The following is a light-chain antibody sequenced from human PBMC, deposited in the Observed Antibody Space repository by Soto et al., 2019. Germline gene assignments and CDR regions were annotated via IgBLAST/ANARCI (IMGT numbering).Light chain of an antibody. V-gene: IGLV2-23*02. CDR1: RSNVGSYNF. J-gene: IGLJ3*02. CDR2: EVS. CDR3: CSYAGNNTLV. Sequence: QSALTQPAAVSGSPGQSITISCTGTRSNVGSYNFVSWYRQYPGKAPELIIYEVSQRPSTFFNRFSGSKSGNTASLTVSGLQYDDEADYYCCSYAGNNTLVFGGGTKLTVL.